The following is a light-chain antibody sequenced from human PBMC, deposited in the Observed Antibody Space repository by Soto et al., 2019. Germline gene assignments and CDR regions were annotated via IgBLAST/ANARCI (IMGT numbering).Light chain of an antibody. CDR1: QSVTSSY. V-gene: IGKV3-20*01. J-gene: IGKJ5*01. CDR2: GAS. Sequence: DIVLTQSPGTLSLSPGERATLSCRASQSVTSSYLAWYQHKPGQAPRLLIYGASSRATGIPDRFSGSGSGTDITLTISRLEPEDFAVYFCQQYGALPRFGQGTRLEIK. CDR3: QQYGALPR.